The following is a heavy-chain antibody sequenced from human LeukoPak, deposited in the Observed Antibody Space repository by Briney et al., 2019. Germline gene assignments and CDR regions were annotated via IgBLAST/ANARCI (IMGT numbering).Heavy chain of an antibody. J-gene: IGHJ4*02. CDR2: ISGSGGST. V-gene: IGHV3-23*01. Sequence: GGSLRLSCAASGLTFSSYAMSWVRQAPGKGLEWLSAISGSGGSTYYADSVKGRFTISRDNSKNTLYLQMNSLRAEDTAVYYCAKAVGSGWYSSAVDYWGQGTLVTVSS. CDR1: GLTFSSYA. CDR3: AKAVGSGWYSSAVDY. D-gene: IGHD6-19*01.